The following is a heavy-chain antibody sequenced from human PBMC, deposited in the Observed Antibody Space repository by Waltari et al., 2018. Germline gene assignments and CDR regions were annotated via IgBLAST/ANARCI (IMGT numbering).Heavy chain of an antibody. D-gene: IGHD6-19*01. CDR2: ISGNGGRT. CDR3: AKDFRGWYFDY. V-gene: IGHV3-23*01. J-gene: IGHJ4*02. Sequence: EVHLLESGGGLVQPGGSLRLSCAASGVTFSNYAMTWVRQAPGKGLEWVSGISGNGGRTYDADFVKGRFTISRDKSKNTLYLQMNSMRAEDTAVYYCAKDFRGWYFDYWGQGTLVTVSS. CDR1: GVTFSNYA.